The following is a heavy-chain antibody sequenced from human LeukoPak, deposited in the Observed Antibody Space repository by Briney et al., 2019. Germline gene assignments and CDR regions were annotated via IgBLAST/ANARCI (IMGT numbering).Heavy chain of an antibody. V-gene: IGHV1-2*02. CDR1: GYTFTGYY. CDR3: ARIPPYSSSWYYFDY. CDR2: INPNSGGT. Sequence: ASVKVCCKASGYTFTGYYMHWVRQAPGQGLEWMGWINPNSGGTNYAQKFQGRVTMTRDTSISTAYMELSRLRSDDTAVYYCARIPPYSSSWYYFDYWGQGTLVTVSS. J-gene: IGHJ4*02. D-gene: IGHD6-13*01.